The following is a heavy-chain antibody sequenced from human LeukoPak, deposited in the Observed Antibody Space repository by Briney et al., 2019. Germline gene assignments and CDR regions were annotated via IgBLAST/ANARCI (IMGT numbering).Heavy chain of an antibody. D-gene: IGHD4-17*01. Sequence: SETLSLTCTVSGASISSSSYYLGWIRRPPGKGLEWIGSIYYSGSTYYNPSLKSRVTISVDTSKNQFSLKLTSVTAADTAVYYCARRYGDYRRFDYWGQGTLVTVSS. CDR2: IYYSGST. V-gene: IGHV4-39*01. CDR3: ARRYGDYRRFDY. CDR1: GASISSSSYY. J-gene: IGHJ4*02.